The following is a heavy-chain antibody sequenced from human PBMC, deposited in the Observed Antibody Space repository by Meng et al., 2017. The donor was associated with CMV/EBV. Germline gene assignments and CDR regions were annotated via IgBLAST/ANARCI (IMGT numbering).Heavy chain of an antibody. CDR1: GFTFSSYA. CDR3: ARDGVPAAIYYYYGMDV. V-gene: IGHV3-30-3*01. CDR2: ISYDGSNK. Sequence: SLRLSCAASGFTFSSYAMHWVRQAPGKGLEWVAVISYDGSNKYYADSVKGRFTISRDNSKNTLYLQMNSLRAEDTAVYYCARDGVPAAIYYYYGMDVWGQGTTVTVSS. D-gene: IGHD2-2*02. J-gene: IGHJ6*02.